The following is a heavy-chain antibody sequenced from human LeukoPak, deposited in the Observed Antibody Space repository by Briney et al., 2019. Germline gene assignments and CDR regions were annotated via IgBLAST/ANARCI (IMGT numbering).Heavy chain of an antibody. Sequence: GGSLRLSCAASGFTFSYFSVNWVRQAPGKGLEGISYISSSSSTIYYADSVKGRFTISRDNAKNSLYLQMNSLRDEDTAVYYCARDYDTSGYTFDYWGQGTLVTVSS. J-gene: IGHJ4*02. CDR3: ARDYDTSGYTFDY. CDR1: GFTFSYFS. D-gene: IGHD3-22*01. CDR2: ISSSSSTI. V-gene: IGHV3-48*02.